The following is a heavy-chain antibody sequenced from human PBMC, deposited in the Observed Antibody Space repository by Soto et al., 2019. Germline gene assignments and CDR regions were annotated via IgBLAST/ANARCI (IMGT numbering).Heavy chain of an antibody. Sequence: PGGSLRLSCAASGFPFSNLALGWVRQAPGKGLEWVSAISASGDSTYYADSVKGRFTISKDTSKNTLYPQMNSLRPEDTAVYYCAALVVVAATYNWFDPWGQGTLVTVSS. J-gene: IGHJ5*02. CDR3: AALVVVAATYNWFDP. V-gene: IGHV3-23*01. CDR1: GFPFSNLA. D-gene: IGHD2-15*01. CDR2: ISASGDST.